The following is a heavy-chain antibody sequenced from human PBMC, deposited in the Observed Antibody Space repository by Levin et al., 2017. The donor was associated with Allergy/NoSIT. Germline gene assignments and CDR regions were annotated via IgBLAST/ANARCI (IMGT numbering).Heavy chain of an antibody. Sequence: GESLKISCKGSGYSFTSYWIGWVRQMPGKGLEWMGIIYPGDSDTRYSPSFQGQVTISADKSISTAYLQWSSLKASDTAMYYCARATAPAPTYYYDSSGYHFDYWGQGTLVTVSS. CDR3: ARATAPAPTYYYDSSGYHFDY. D-gene: IGHD3-22*01. CDR2: IYPGDSDT. J-gene: IGHJ4*02. V-gene: IGHV5-51*01. CDR1: GYSFTSYW.